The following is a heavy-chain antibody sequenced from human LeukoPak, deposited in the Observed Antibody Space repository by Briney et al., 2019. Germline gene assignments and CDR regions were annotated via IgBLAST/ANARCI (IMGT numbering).Heavy chain of an antibody. D-gene: IGHD4-17*01. V-gene: IGHV1-2*02. Sequence: ASVKVSCKASGYTFTGYYMHWVRQAPGQGLEWMGWINRNSGGTNYAQKFQGRVTMTRDTSISTAYMELSRLRSDDTAVYYCARGGHYGDLFDYWGQGTLVTVSS. CDR2: INRNSGGT. CDR1: GYTFTGYY. J-gene: IGHJ4*02. CDR3: ARGGHYGDLFDY.